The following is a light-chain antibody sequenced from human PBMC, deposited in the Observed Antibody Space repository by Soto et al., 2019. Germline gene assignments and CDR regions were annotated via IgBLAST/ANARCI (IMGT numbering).Light chain of an antibody. J-gene: IGKJ2*01. Sequence: EIVLTQSPATLSLSPGERATLSCRASQSVSSYLAWYQQKPGQAPRLLIYDASNRATGIPARLSGSGSGTDFTLTSSSLEPEDFAVYYCQQRSNWPGTFGQGTKLEIK. CDR3: QQRSNWPGT. V-gene: IGKV3-11*01. CDR1: QSVSSY. CDR2: DAS.